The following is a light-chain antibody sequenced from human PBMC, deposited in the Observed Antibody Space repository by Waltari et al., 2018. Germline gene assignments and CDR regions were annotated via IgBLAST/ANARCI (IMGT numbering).Light chain of an antibody. J-gene: IGLJ2*01. CDR2: GNN. V-gene: IGLV1-40*01. CDR3: QSYDSSLSGVI. CDR1: SSNIGAGHD. Sequence: QSVLTQPPSVSGAPGQRITISCTGTSSNIGAGHDVHWYLQLPGTAPKLLILGNNNRPSGVPDRFSASKSDTPASLAITGLQAEDEADYYCQSYDSSLSGVIFGGGTKLTVL.